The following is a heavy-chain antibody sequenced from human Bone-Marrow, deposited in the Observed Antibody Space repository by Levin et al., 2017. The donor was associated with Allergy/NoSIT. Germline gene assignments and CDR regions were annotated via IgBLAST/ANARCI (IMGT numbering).Heavy chain of an antibody. V-gene: IGHV4-31*03. CDR3: ARDYPTDDAFDI. CDR1: GGSISSGGYY. D-gene: IGHD4-17*01. J-gene: IGHJ3*02. CDR2: IYYSGTT. Sequence: LRLSCTVSGGSISSGGYYWSWIRQHPGEGLEWIGYIYYSGTTSYYNPSLKSRVTISLEPSKNQFSLKLSSVTAADTAVYYCARDYPTDDAFDIWGQGTMVTVSS.